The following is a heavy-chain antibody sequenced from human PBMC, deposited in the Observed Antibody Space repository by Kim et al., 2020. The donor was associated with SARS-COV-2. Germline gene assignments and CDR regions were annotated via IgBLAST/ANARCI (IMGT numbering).Heavy chain of an antibody. CDR2: IYYSGST. J-gene: IGHJ3*02. CDR1: GGSISSSSYY. CDR3: AREVGAYFVVVPADAFDI. D-gene: IGHD2-2*01. Sequence: SETLSLTCTVSGGSISSSSYYWGWIRQPPGKGLEWIGSIYYSGSTYYNPSLKSRVTISVDTSKNQFSLKLSSVTAADTAVYYCAREVGAYFVVVPADAFDIWGEGTMVTVSS. V-gene: IGHV4-39*02.